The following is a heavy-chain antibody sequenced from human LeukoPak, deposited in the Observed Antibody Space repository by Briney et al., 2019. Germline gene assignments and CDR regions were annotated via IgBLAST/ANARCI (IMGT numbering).Heavy chain of an antibody. CDR3: AKARAHIAVAGTLGY. CDR1: GFTVSSNY. CDR2: IYSGGST. J-gene: IGHJ4*02. Sequence: GGSLRLSCAASGFTVSSNYMSWVRQAPGKGLEWVSVIYSGGSTYYADSVKGRFTISRDNSKNTLYLQMNSLRAEDTAVYYCAKARAHIAVAGTLGYWGQGTLVTVSS. V-gene: IGHV3-53*01. D-gene: IGHD6-19*01.